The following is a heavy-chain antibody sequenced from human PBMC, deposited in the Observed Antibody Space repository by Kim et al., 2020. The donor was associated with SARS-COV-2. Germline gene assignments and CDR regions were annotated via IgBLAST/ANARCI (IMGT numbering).Heavy chain of an antibody. V-gene: IGHV3-7*04. J-gene: IGHJ5*02. CDR2: QDGSDR. CDR3: ARVGLAP. Sequence: QDGSDRYYVGSVKGRFTISRDNANNAAYLQMSSLRVEDTAVYYCARVGLAPWGQGTPVTVSS.